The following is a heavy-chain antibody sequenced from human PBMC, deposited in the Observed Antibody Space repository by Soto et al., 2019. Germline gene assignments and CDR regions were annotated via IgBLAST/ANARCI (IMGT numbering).Heavy chain of an antibody. CDR2: ISYDGSNK. Sequence: QVQLVESGGGVVQPGRSLRLSCAASGFTFSNNAMDWVLQAPGKGLEWVVVISYDGSNKYIAESVKGRFTISRDNSKNTLFLQMNSLRAEDTAVYYCARGTTTSAFSAMDVWGQGTTVTVSS. J-gene: IGHJ6*02. D-gene: IGHD1-1*01. CDR1: GFTFSNNA. V-gene: IGHV3-30-3*01. CDR3: ARGTTTSAFSAMDV.